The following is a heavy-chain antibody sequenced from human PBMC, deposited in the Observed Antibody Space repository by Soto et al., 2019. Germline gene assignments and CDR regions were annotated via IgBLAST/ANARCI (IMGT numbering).Heavy chain of an antibody. D-gene: IGHD7-27*01. J-gene: IGHJ6*03. Sequence: GGCLRLSCATSGFILSDCAMNWVRQAPGKGLEWVSYISSSSSVIDYADSVKGRFTVSRDNARNSLYLQMNSLRAEDTAVYYCARDLSWGSNWYYYMDVWGKGTTVTVSS. CDR3: ARDLSWGSNWYYYMDV. V-gene: IGHV3-48*01. CDR1: GFILSDCA. CDR2: ISSSSSVI.